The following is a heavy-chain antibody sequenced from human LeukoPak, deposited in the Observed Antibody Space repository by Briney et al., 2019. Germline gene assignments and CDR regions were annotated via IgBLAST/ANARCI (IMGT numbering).Heavy chain of an antibody. Sequence: GGSLRLSCAASGFTFTNYGMHWVRQAPGKGLEWVTFIGYDGSNKYYADSVKGRFTVSRDKSKNTLYLQMNSLRTEDTAVYYCAKGLYYKDRSGYPAWGQGTLVTISS. J-gene: IGHJ5*02. CDR2: IGYDGSNK. D-gene: IGHD3-22*01. CDR3: AKGLYYKDRSGYPA. V-gene: IGHV3-30*02. CDR1: GFTFTNYG.